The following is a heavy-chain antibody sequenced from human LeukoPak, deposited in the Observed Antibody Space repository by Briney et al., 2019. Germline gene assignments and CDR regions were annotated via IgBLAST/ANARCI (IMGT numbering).Heavy chain of an antibody. CDR2: IRYDGSNK. Sequence: GGSLRLSCAASGFTFRSYGMHWVRQAPGKGLEWVAFIRYDGSNKYYADSVKGRFTISRDNSKNTLYLQMNSLRTEDTAVYYCAKGLHYNILTGYRRDYYFDYWGQGTLVTVSS. J-gene: IGHJ4*02. V-gene: IGHV3-30*02. CDR3: AKGLHYNILTGYRRDYYFDY. CDR1: GFTFRSYG. D-gene: IGHD3-9*01.